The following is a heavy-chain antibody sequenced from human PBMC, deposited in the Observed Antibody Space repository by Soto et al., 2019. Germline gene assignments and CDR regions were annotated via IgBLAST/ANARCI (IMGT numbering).Heavy chain of an antibody. CDR3: ARSRTEYSSSWYFDY. Sequence: EVQLVESGGGLVQPGGSLRLSCAASGFTFSSYWMSWVRQAPGKGLEWVANIKQDGSEKYYVDSVKGRFTISRDNAKNSLYLQMNSLRAEDTAVYYCARSRTEYSSSWYFDYWGQGTLVTVSS. V-gene: IGHV3-7*05. CDR2: IKQDGSEK. CDR1: GFTFSSYW. D-gene: IGHD6-13*01. J-gene: IGHJ4*02.